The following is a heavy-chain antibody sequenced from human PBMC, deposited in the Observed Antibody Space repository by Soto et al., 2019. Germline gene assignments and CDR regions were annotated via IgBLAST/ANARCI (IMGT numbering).Heavy chain of an antibody. CDR3: AGEKVGTTGIDF. V-gene: IGHV1-8*01. CDR1: GYTFTGYD. Sequence: QAQLVQSGAEVKKPGASVKVSCKASGYTFTGYDINWVRQATGQGLEWMGWMNPNSGNTGYAQNSQSRVTMTRDNSITTAYMELTSLRDFDSAVYYCAGEKVGTTGIDFWGQVTLVTVSS. J-gene: IGHJ4*02. CDR2: MNPNSGNT. D-gene: IGHD1-26*01.